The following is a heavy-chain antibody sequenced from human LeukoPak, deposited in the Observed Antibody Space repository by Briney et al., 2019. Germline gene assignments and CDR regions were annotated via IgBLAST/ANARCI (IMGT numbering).Heavy chain of an antibody. J-gene: IGHJ6*02. V-gene: IGHV1-69*13. D-gene: IGHD3-9*01. CDR1: GGTFSSYA. CDR2: IIPIFGTA. CDR3: ARVQALRYFDWSPPTDYYGMDV. Sequence: SVKVSCTASGGTFSSYAISWVRQAPGQGLEWMGGIIPIFGTANYAQKFQGRVTITADESTSTAYMELSSLRSEDTAVYYCARVQALRYFDWSPPTDYYGMDVWGQGTTVTVSS.